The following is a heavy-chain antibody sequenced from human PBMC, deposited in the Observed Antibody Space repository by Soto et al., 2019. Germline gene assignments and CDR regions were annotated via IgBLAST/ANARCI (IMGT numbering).Heavy chain of an antibody. CDR2: ISGSGGNT. D-gene: IGHD3-16*01. CDR3: AKGLRRLLRTQYYYGLDV. J-gene: IGHJ6*02. V-gene: IGHV3-23*01. Sequence: EVQLSESGGDLRQPGGSLRLSCAASGFTFTNYAMTWVRQTPGKGLEWVSGISGSGGNTNYADSVKGRFTVSRDNSKRTLSLQMNSLTEEDTAIYYCAKGLRRLLRTQYYYGLDVWGRGTTVTVSS. CDR1: GFTFTNYA.